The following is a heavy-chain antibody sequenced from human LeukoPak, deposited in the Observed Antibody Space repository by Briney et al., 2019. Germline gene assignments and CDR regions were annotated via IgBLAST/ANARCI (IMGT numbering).Heavy chain of an antibody. J-gene: IGHJ3*02. Sequence: ASVKVSCKASGYTFTSYGISWVRQAPGQGLEWMGWINPNSGGTNYAQKFQGRVTMTRDTSISTAYMELSRLRSDDTAVYYCARDIEVAFDIWGQGTMVTVSS. V-gene: IGHV1-2*02. CDR2: INPNSGGT. CDR3: ARDIEVAFDI. CDR1: GYTFTSYG.